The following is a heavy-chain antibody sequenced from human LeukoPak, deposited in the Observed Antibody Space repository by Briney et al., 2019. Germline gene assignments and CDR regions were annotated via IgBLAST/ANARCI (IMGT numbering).Heavy chain of an antibody. Sequence: ASVKVSCKASGGTFSSYGISWVRQAPGQGLEWMGWISVYNGNTHYAQKLQGRVTMTTDTSTSTAYMELRSLRSDDTAVYYCAREGGGGYGMDVWGQGTTVTVSS. CDR1: GGTFSSYG. V-gene: IGHV1-18*01. CDR2: ISVYNGNT. D-gene: IGHD3-10*01. J-gene: IGHJ6*02. CDR3: AREGGGGYGMDV.